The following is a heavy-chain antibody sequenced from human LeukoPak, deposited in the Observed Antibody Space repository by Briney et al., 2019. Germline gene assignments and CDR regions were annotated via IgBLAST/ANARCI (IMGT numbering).Heavy chain of an antibody. Sequence: SETLYLTCTVSGGSISSYYWSWIRQPPGKGLEWIGYIYYSGSTNYNPSLKSRVTISVDTSENHFSLKLRSVTAAETAVYYCARLINYYYGMDVWGQGTTVTVSS. V-gene: IGHV4-59*08. J-gene: IGHJ6*02. CDR1: GGSISSYY. D-gene: IGHD3-16*02. CDR3: ARLINYYYGMDV. CDR2: IYYSGST.